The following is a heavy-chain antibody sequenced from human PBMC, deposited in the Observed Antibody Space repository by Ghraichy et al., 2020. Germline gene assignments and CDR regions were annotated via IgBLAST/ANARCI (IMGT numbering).Heavy chain of an antibody. J-gene: IGHJ6*02. Sequence: SETLSLTCTISGGSISSFYLTWIRQPPGKGLEWIGYIDYSGSTNYNPSLKGRVSMSVDTSKNQFSLKLTSVTAAETAVYYCAKDHTPYDFWSGFYHNYYGLDVWGQGTTVTVSS. D-gene: IGHD3-3*01. CDR1: GGSISSFY. CDR2: IDYSGST. V-gene: IGHV4-59*01. CDR3: AKDHTPYDFWSGFYHNYYGLDV.